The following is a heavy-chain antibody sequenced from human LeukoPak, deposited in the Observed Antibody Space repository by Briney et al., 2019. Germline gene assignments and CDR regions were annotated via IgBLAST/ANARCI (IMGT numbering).Heavy chain of an antibody. V-gene: IGHV3-30*18. J-gene: IGHJ4*02. CDR1: GFTFSSYG. Sequence: GRSLRLSCAASGFTFSSYGMHWVRQAPGKGLEWVAVISYDGSNKYYADSVKGRFTISRDNSKNTLYLQMNSLRAEDTAVYYCAKGRLPATAIHMDNCFDYWGQGTLVTVSS. CDR3: AKGRLPATAIHMDNCFDY. CDR2: ISYDGSNK. D-gene: IGHD2-2*02.